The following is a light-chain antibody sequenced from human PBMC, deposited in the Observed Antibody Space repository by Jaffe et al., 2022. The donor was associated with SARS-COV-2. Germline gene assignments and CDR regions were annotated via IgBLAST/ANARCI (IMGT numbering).Light chain of an antibody. J-gene: IGLJ2*01. CDR3: QAWDSNTDVV. CDR1: KLGNKY. V-gene: IGLV3-1*01. Sequence: SSELTQPPSVSVSPGQTASIPCSGDKLGNKYASWYQHKPGQSPVLVIYQDNKRPSGIPERFSGSNSGNTATLTISGTQAMDEADYYCQAWDSNTDVVFGGGTKLTVL. CDR2: QDN.